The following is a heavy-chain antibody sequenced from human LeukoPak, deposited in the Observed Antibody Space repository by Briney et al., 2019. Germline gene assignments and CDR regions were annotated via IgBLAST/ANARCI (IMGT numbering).Heavy chain of an antibody. V-gene: IGHV4-39*01. J-gene: IGHJ5*02. D-gene: IGHD3-10*01. CDR1: GGSISSSSYY. Sequence: SETLSLTCTVSGGSISSSSYYWGWIRQPPGKGLEWIGSIYYSGSTYYNPSLKSRVTISVDTSKNQFSLKLSSVTAADTAVYYCARRDHNYYGSGSPLNWFDPWGQGTLVTVSS. CDR2: IYYSGST. CDR3: ARRDHNYYGSGSPLNWFDP.